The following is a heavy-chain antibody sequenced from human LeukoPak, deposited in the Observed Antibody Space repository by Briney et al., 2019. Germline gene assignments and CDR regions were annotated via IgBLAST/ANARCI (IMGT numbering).Heavy chain of an antibody. J-gene: IGHJ4*02. CDR2: INHSGST. V-gene: IGHV4-34*01. CDR3: ARTYYYDSSGYYYNPY. D-gene: IGHD3-22*01. Sequence: SETLSLTCAVYGGSFSGYYWSWIRQPPGKGLEWIGEINHSGSTNYNPSLKSRVTISVDTSKNQFSLKLSSVTAADTAVYYCARTYYYDSSGYYYNPYWGQGTLVTVSS. CDR1: GGSFSGYY.